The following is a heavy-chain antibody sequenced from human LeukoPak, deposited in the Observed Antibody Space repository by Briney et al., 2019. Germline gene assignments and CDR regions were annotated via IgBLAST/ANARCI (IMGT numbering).Heavy chain of an antibody. Sequence: GRSLSLSCTASGFPFGDYDMSWVRLPPGKGLEWVGLIKGRAFGGTTEYATSVKGTFIISRDDSKNIVYLQMNSLKTEDTAVYYCTRRNRGGIRGVMFDPWGQGTLVTVSS. CDR3: TRRNRGGIRGVMFDP. J-gene: IGHJ5*02. V-gene: IGHV3-49*04. CDR2: IKGRAFGGTT. CDR1: GFPFGDYD. D-gene: IGHD3-10*01.